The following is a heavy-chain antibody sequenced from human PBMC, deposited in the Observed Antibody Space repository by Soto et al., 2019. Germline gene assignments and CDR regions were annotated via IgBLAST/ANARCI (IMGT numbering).Heavy chain of an antibody. CDR3: FYQMLSRPSFDY. V-gene: IGHV1-58*01. D-gene: IGHD2-2*01. CDR2: IVVGSGNT. Sequence: AASVKVSCKASGFTFTTSAVQWVRQARGQRLEWIGWIVVGSGNTNFAEKFHDRVTITRDMSTSTAYMEMSSLRSDDTAVYYCFYQMLSRPSFDYWGQGTLVTVSS. J-gene: IGHJ4*02. CDR1: GFTFTTSA.